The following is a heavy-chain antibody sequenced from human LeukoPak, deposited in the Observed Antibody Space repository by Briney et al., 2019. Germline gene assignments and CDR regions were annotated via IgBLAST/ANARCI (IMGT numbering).Heavy chain of an antibody. V-gene: IGHV3-48*03. CDR3: AREIRYCSASKCYLFDY. CDR1: GFTFSSYE. CDR2: ISSSGSTI. Sequence: GGSLRLSCAASGFTFSSYEMNWVRQAPGKGLEWVSYISSSGSTIYYADSVKGRFTISRDNAKNSLYLQMNSLRAEDTAVYYCAREIRYCSASKCYLFDYWGQGTLVTVSS. D-gene: IGHD2-15*01. J-gene: IGHJ4*02.